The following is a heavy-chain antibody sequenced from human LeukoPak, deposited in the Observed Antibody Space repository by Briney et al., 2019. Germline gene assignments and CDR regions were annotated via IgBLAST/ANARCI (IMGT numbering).Heavy chain of an antibody. Sequence: GGSLRLSCVASGFTFSTYPMHWVRQAPGKGLEYVSAISSNGGDTYYTNSVKGRFTISRDNAKNTLYLQMRSLRAEDMAVYYCARVRSYDSGVYYYDYWGQGTLVTVSS. CDR3: ARVRSYDSGVYYYDY. CDR1: GFTFSTYP. V-gene: IGHV3-64*01. CDR2: ISSNGGDT. J-gene: IGHJ4*02. D-gene: IGHD3-22*01.